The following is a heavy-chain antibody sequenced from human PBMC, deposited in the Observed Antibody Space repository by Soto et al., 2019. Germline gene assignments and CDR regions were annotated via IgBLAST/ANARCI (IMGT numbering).Heavy chain of an antibody. CDR2: IYYSGST. CDR3: ASYCSSTSCFHLDY. J-gene: IGHJ4*02. Sequence: SETLSLTCTVSGGSISSGGYYWSWIRQHPGKGLEWIGYIYYSGSTYYNPSLKSRVTISVDTSKNQFSLKLSSVTAADTAVYYCASYCSSTSCFHLDYWGQGTLVTVSS. V-gene: IGHV4-31*03. CDR1: GGSISSGGYY. D-gene: IGHD2-2*01.